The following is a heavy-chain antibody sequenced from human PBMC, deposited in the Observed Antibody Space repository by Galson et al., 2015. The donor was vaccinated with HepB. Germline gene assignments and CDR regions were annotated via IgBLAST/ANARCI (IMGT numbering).Heavy chain of an antibody. CDR1: GFTFSSYA. CDR2: ISSNGGST. J-gene: IGHJ4*02. CDR3: YYGSGSLQYYFDY. Sequence: SLRLSCAASGFTFSSYAMHWVRQAPGKGLEYVSAISSNGGSTYYADSVKGRFTISRDNSKNTLYLQMSSLRAEDTAVYYCYYGSGSLQYYFDYWGQGTLVTVSS. D-gene: IGHD3-10*01. V-gene: IGHV3-64D*06.